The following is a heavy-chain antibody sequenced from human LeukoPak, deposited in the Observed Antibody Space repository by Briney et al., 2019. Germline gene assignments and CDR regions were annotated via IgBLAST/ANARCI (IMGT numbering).Heavy chain of an antibody. D-gene: IGHD5-12*01. J-gene: IGHJ4*02. CDR3: AREGRVSGYDFDC. Sequence: GPLRLSCAASGFTFSTYLMLWVRQAPRNGLVWVSRINSDGSSITYADSVKGRFTISRDNAKNTLYLQMNSLRVEDTAVYYCAREGRVSGYDFDCWGQGTLVTVSS. CDR1: GFTFSTYL. V-gene: IGHV3-74*03. CDR2: INSDGSSI.